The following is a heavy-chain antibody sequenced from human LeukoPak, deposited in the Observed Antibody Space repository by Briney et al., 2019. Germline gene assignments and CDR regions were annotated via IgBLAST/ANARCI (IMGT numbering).Heavy chain of an antibody. V-gene: IGHV1-69*01. Sequence: GSSVKVSCKASEGTFGGYSIDWVRQAPGQGLDWVGGINPIFNILYYAQNFQGRVTITADESTNTAYLELDSLKHDDTAVYYCAAGRRLGELFFEYWGQGTLVTVSS. J-gene: IGHJ4*02. D-gene: IGHD3-10*01. CDR3: AAGRRLGELFFEY. CDR1: EGTFGGYS. CDR2: INPIFNIL.